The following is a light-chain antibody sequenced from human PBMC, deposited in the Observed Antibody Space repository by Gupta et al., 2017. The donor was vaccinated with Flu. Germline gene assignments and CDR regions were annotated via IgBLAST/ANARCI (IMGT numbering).Light chain of an antibody. CDR2: WAS. J-gene: IGKJ1*01. CDR1: QSLLYSSNNKNY. V-gene: IGKV4-1*01. CDR3: QQYYSTPWT. Sequence: DIVMTQSQDSLAVSLGERATINCKSSQSLLYSSNNKNYLAWFQQKPGQPPKLLIYWASTRESGVPDRFSGSGSGTDFTLTISSLQAEDVAVYYCQQYYSTPWTFGQGTKVEIK.